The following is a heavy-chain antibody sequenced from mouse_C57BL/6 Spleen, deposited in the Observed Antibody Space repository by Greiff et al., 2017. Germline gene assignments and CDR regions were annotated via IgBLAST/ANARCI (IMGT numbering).Heavy chain of an antibody. CDR2: ISYDGSN. CDR1: GYSITSGYY. J-gene: IGHJ3*01. V-gene: IGHV3-6*01. Sequence: DVQLQESGPGLVKPSQSLSLTCSVTGYSITSGYYWNWIRQFPGNKLEWMGYISYDGSNNYNPSLKNRISITRDTSKNQFFLKLNSVTTEDTATYYCARDGDLFAYWGQGTLVTVSA. D-gene: IGHD3-3*01. CDR3: ARDGDLFAY.